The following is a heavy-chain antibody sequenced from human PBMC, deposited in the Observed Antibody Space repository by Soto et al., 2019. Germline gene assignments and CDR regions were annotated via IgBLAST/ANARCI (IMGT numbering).Heavy chain of an antibody. J-gene: IGHJ6*04. D-gene: IGHD3-3*01. CDR3: ARVSTYYDFCSGYDDGMDV. CDR2: ISGDSGNT. V-gene: IGHV1-3*01. Sequence: ASVKVSCKASGYMFTKSAMHWVRQAPGQRLEWMGWISGDSGNTKYSPKLQDRVTITRDTSASTAYMELSSLRSEDTAVYYCARVSTYYDFCSGYDDGMDVWGKGTTVKVS. CDR1: GYMFTKSA.